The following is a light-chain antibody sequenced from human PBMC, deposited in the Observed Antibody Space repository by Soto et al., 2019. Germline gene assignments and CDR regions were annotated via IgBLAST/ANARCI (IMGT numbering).Light chain of an antibody. CDR3: CLYVGATTYV. V-gene: IGLV2-23*01. Sequence: QSVLTQPASVSGSPGQSITLSCTGTSSDVGSYNLVSWYQQHPGKAPKLMIYEGSKRPSGVSNRFSGSKSGNTASLTISGLQTDDEADYYCCLYVGATTYVFGTGTKVTVL. J-gene: IGLJ1*01. CDR1: SSDVGSYNL. CDR2: EGS.